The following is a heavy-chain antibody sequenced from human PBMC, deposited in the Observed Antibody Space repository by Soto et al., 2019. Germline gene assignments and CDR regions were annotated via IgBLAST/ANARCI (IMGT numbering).Heavy chain of an antibody. D-gene: IGHD2-2*01. CDR1: GGSISSGGYY. V-gene: IGHV4-31*03. J-gene: IGHJ5*02. CDR2: IYYSGST. CDR3: ARAGVVPAGNWFDP. Sequence: SETLSLTCTVSGGSISSGGYYWSWIRQHPGKGLEWIGYIYYSGSTYYNPSLKSRVTISVDTSKNQFSLKLSSVTAADTAVYYCARAGVVPAGNWFDPWGQGTLVTVSS.